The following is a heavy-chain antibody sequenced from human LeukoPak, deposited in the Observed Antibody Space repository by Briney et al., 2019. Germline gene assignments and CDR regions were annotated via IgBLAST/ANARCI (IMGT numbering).Heavy chain of an antibody. Sequence: GGSLRLSCAASGFTFSSYAMSWVRQAPGKGLEWVSAIRGSGDSTYYADSVKGRFTISRDNSKNTLYLQMNSLRAEDTAVYYCAKSDDISDWFGELPPPFDYWGQGTLVTVSS. CDR1: GFTFSSYA. D-gene: IGHD3-10*01. CDR3: AKSDDISDWFGELPPPFDY. V-gene: IGHV3-23*01. J-gene: IGHJ4*02. CDR2: IRGSGDST.